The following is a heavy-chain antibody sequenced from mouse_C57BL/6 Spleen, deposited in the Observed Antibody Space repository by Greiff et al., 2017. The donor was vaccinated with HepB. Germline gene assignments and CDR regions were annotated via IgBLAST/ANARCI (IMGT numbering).Heavy chain of an antibody. CDR2: IYPGSGNT. V-gene: IGHV1-76*01. CDR3: ARATTVVADV. J-gene: IGHJ1*03. Sequence: VQLKESGAELVRPGASVKLSCKASGYTFTDYYINWVKQRPGQGLEWIARIYPGSGNTYYNEKFKGKATLTAEKSSSPAYMQLSSLTSEDSAVYFCARATTVVADVWGTGTTVTVSS. CDR1: GYTFTDYY. D-gene: IGHD1-1*01.